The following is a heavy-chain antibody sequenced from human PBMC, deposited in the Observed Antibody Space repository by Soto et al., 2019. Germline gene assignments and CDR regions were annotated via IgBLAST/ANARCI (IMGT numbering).Heavy chain of an antibody. CDR2: IYYSGST. V-gene: IGHV4-31*03. J-gene: IGHJ5*02. CDR1: GGSIISGGYY. CDR3: ARESVDQNWFDP. Sequence: SETLSLTCTVSGGSIISGGYYWSWIRQHPGKGLEWIGYIYYSGSTYYNPSLKSRVTISVDTSKNQFSLKLSSVTAADTAVYYCARESVDQNWFDPWGQGTLVTVSS.